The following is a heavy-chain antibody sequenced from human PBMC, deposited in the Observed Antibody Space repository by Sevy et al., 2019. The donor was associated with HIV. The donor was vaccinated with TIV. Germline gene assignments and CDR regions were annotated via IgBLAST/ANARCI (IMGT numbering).Heavy chain of an antibody. D-gene: IGHD5-12*01. Sequence: SETLSLTCTVSSDSISSSSYYWGWIRQPPGKGLEWIGIIYYSGSTYYNPSLKSRVTISVDTSKNQFSLKLSSVTAADTAVYYCARLGKRWLQFDYWGQGTLVTVSS. J-gene: IGHJ4*02. V-gene: IGHV4-39*01. CDR2: IYYSGST. CDR3: ARLGKRWLQFDY. CDR1: SDSISSSSYY.